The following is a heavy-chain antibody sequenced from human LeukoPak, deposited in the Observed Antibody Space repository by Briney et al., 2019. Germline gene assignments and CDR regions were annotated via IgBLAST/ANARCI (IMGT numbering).Heavy chain of an antibody. CDR2: MYTSGST. V-gene: IGHV4-4*07. CDR1: GASISSYY. CDR3: AREEALNYYGSGSYPMDV. J-gene: IGHJ6*03. D-gene: IGHD3-10*01. Sequence: SETLSLTCTVSGASISSYYWSWIRQPAGKGLEWIGRMYTSGSTKYNPSLKSRVTVSLDTSNNQFSLKLTSATAADTAVYYCAREEALNYYGSGSYPMDVWGKGTTVTVSS.